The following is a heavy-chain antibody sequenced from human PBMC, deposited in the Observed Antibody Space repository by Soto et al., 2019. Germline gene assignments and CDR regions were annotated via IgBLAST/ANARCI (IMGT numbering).Heavy chain of an antibody. CDR3: ARDLGGYYYDSSGPDAFDI. Sequence: ASVKVSCKASGYTFTSYGISWVRQAPGQGLEWMGWISAYNGNTNYAQKLQGRVTMTTDTSTSTAYMELRSLRYDDTAVYYCARDLGGYYYDSSGPDAFDIWGQGTMVTVSS. CDR2: ISAYNGNT. J-gene: IGHJ3*02. D-gene: IGHD3-22*01. V-gene: IGHV1-18*04. CDR1: GYTFTSYG.